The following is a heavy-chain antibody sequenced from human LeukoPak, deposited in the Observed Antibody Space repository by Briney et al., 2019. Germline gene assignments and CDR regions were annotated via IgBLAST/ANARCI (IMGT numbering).Heavy chain of an antibody. D-gene: IGHD3-10*02. CDR3: ARDRAYVGFDY. J-gene: IGHJ4*02. CDR1: GFTFSGYE. CDR2: ISSSGPTI. Sequence: GGSLRLSCAASGFTFSGYEMNWVRQAPGQGLEWVSYISSSGPTIYYADSVKGRFTISRDNAKNSLFLQMNSLRAEDTAVYYCARDRAYVGFDYWGQGTLVTVSS. V-gene: IGHV3-48*03.